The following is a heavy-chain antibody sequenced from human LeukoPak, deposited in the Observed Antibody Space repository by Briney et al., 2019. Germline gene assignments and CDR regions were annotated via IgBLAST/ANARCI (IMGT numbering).Heavy chain of an antibody. J-gene: IGHJ4*02. CDR1: GYTLTELS. Sequence: ASVKVSCKVSGYTLTELSMHWVRQAPGKGLEGMGGFDPEDGETIYAQKFQGRVTMTEDTSTDTAYMELSSLRSEDTAVYYCATWSGYSSGWYPSAYWGQGTLVTVSS. CDR2: FDPEDGET. D-gene: IGHD6-19*01. CDR3: ATWSGYSSGWYPSAY. V-gene: IGHV1-24*01.